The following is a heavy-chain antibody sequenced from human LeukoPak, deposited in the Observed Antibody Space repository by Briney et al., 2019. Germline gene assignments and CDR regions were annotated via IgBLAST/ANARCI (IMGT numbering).Heavy chain of an antibody. CDR1: GYTFTSYY. Sequence: ASVTVSCKASGYTFTSYYMHWVRQAPGQGLEWMGIINPSGGSTSYAQKFQGRVTMTRDMSTSTVYMELSSLRSEDTAVYYCARCKELRGGSRDAYDIWGQGTMVSVPS. V-gene: IGHV1-46*01. CDR3: ARCKELRGGSRDAYDI. J-gene: IGHJ3*02. D-gene: IGHD1-7*01. CDR2: INPSGGST.